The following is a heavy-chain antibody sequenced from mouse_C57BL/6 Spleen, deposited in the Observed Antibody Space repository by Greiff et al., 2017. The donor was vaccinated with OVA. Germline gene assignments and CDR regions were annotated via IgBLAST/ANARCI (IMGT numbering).Heavy chain of an antibody. D-gene: IGHD2-4*01. J-gene: IGHJ3*01. CDR2: IDPEDGDT. CDR1: GFNIKDYY. CDR3: TTRDYETAAY. V-gene: IGHV14-1*01. Sequence: EVQLQQSGAELVRPGASVKLSCTASGFNIKDYYMHWVKQRPEQGLEWIGRIDPEDGDTEYAPKFQGKATMTADTSSKTAYLQLSSLTSEDTAVYYCTTRDYETAAYWGQGTLVTVSA.